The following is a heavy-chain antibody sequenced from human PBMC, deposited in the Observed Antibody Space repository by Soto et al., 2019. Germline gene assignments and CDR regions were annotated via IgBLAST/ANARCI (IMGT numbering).Heavy chain of an antibody. V-gene: IGHV4-31*03. D-gene: IGHD3-10*01. CDR2: IYYSGST. CDR3: ARASAPAPGDFDY. Sequence: SETLSLTCTVSGGSISSGGYYWSWIRQHPGKGLEWIGYIYYSGSTYYNPSLKSRVTISVDTSKNQFSLKLSSVTAADTAVYYCARASAPAPGDFDYWGQGTLVTVSS. J-gene: IGHJ4*02. CDR1: GGSISSGGYY.